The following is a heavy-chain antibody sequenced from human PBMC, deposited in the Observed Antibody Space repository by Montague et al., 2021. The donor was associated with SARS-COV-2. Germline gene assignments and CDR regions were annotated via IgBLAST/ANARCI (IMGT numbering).Heavy chain of an antibody. CDR3: ARPEYSSSWYGFRSWFDP. Sequence: SETLSLTCAVYGGSFSGYHWNWIRQPPGKGLEWIGEINHSGSTNYNPSLKSRVTISVDTSKNQFSLKLSSVTAADTAVYYCARPEYSSSWYGFRSWFDPWGQGTLVTVSS. V-gene: IGHV4-34*01. CDR1: GGSFSGYH. J-gene: IGHJ5*02. D-gene: IGHD6-13*01. CDR2: INHSGST.